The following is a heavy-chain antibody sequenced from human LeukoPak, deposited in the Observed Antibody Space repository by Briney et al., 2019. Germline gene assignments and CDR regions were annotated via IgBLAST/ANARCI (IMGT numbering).Heavy chain of an antibody. Sequence: SETLSLTCTVSGGSISSYYWRWIPQPPGKGLERIGYFYYCGSTNYNPSLKSRLTISVDTSKNHFSLKLSSVTAADTAVYYCARQRYGDYGLWFDPWGQGTLVTVSS. J-gene: IGHJ5*02. CDR3: ARQRYGDYGLWFDP. D-gene: IGHD4-17*01. CDR2: FYYCGST. V-gene: IGHV4-59*08. CDR1: GGSISSYY.